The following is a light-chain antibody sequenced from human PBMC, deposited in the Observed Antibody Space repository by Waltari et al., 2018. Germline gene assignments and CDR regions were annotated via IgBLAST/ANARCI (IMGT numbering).Light chain of an antibody. CDR2: DAS. V-gene: IGLV7-46*01. CDR1: TAAPTSGRY. J-gene: IGLJ3*02. Sequence: AVVHLTPSLSVPSGGAVTLTCGSCTAAPTSGRYPYWCQQKPGQVPRTLIYDASNKHTWTPSRFSGARLGGKAALTLSGAQPQNEVDHYCLLYQGVARVFGVGTKLTVL. CDR3: LLYQGVARV.